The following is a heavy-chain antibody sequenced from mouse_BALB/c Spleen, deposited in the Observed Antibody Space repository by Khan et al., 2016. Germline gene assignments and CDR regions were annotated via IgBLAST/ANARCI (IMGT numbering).Heavy chain of an antibody. J-gene: IGHJ1*01. CDR3: ARWGYGSSPWYFDV. D-gene: IGHD1-1*01. CDR2: INTYTGEP. CDR1: GYTFTNYG. Sequence: QIQLVQSGPELKKPGETVKISCKASGYTFTNYGMNWVKQAPGKGLKWMGWINTYTGEPTYADDFKGRFAFSLETSASTAYLQINNLKNEDTATYFCARWGYGSSPWYFDVWGAGTTVTVSS. V-gene: IGHV9-3-1*01.